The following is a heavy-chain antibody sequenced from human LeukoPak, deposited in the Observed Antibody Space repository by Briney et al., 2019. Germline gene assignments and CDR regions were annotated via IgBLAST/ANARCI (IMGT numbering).Heavy chain of an antibody. CDR3: ARFRASRPFDY. V-gene: IGHV3-9*01. CDR2: ISWNSGSI. CDR1: GFTFDDYA. J-gene: IGHJ4*02. D-gene: IGHD3-10*01. Sequence: GGSLRLSCAASGFTFDDYAMHWVRQAPGKGLEWVSSISWNSGSIGYADSVKGRFTISRDNAKNSLYLQMNSLRAEDTAFYYCARFRASRPFDYWRQGTLVTVSS.